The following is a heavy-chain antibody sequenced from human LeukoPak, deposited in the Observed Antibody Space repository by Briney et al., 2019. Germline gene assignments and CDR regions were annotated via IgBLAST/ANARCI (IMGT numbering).Heavy chain of an antibody. Sequence: PSETLSLTCAVYGGSFSGYYWSWIRQPPGKGLEWIGEINHSGSTNYNPSLKSRVTISVDTSKNQFSLKLSSVTAADTAVYYCARGGAGFLRYFDWPLYGMDVWGQGATVTVSS. J-gene: IGHJ6*02. CDR3: ARGGAGFLRYFDWPLYGMDV. D-gene: IGHD3-9*01. V-gene: IGHV4-34*01. CDR1: GGSFSGYY. CDR2: INHSGST.